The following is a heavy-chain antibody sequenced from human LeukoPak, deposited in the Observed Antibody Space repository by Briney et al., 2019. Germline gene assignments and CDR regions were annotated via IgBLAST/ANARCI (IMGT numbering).Heavy chain of an antibody. D-gene: IGHD1-26*01. CDR3: ARGNSGSYSQDWFDP. CDR2: INQDGSEK. V-gene: IGHV3-7*03. J-gene: IGHJ5*02. Sequence: AGGALRLPCEVSGFTFSYYWMSWVRQSPGEGLEWVANINQDGSEKYYVDSVKGRFTISRDNAKNSLYLQMNSLRDDDMALYYCARGNSGSYSQDWFDPWGQGTLVTVSS. CDR1: GFTFSYYW.